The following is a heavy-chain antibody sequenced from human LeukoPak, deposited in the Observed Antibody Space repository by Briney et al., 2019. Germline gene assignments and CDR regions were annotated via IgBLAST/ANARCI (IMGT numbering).Heavy chain of an antibody. CDR1: GGSISSSRYL. V-gene: IGHV4-39*01. CDR3: YHCENHYYGMDA. D-gene: IGHD3-16*01. Sequence: SETLSLTCTVSGGSISSSRYLWGWIRQPPGKGLEWLGGIYKSGTTYQNPSLKSRVTISVDTSKNQFSLKLSSVTAADTAVYYAYHCENHYYGMDAWGQGATVTVSS. CDR2: IYKSGTT. J-gene: IGHJ6*02.